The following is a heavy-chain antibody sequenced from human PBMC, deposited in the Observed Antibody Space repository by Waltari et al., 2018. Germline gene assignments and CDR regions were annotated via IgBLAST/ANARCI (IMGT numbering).Heavy chain of an antibody. CDR3: ARGYSSSWYHAEYCRH. D-gene: IGHD6-13*01. V-gene: IGHV4-39*07. Sequence: QLQLQESGPGLVKPSETLSLTCTVSGGSISSSSYYWGWIRQPPGKGLEWMGIINPRGGSTSYAQKFYGRVTMTRDTSTSTVYMELGSLRSEDTAVYYCARGYSSSWYHAEYCRHWGQGTLVTVSS. J-gene: IGHJ1*01. CDR2: INPRGGST. CDR1: GGSISSSSYY.